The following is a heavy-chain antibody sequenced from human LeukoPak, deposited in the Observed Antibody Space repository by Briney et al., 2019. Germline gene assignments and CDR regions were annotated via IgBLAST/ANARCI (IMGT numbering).Heavy chain of an antibody. Sequence: ASVKVSCKASGYTFTSYGIGWVRQAPGQGLEWMGWISAYNGNTNYAQKLQGRVTMTTDTSTSTAYMELRSLRSDDTAVYYCARVVGAYSDYYYYYMDVWGKGTTVTISS. J-gene: IGHJ6*03. V-gene: IGHV1-18*01. D-gene: IGHD1-26*01. CDR3: ARVVGAYSDYYYYYMDV. CDR2: ISAYNGNT. CDR1: GYTFTSYG.